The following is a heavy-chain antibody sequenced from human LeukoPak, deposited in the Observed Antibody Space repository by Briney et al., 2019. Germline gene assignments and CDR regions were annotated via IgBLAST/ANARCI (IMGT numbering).Heavy chain of an antibody. J-gene: IGHJ1*01. CDR3: VRVAVTGFAYFQH. D-gene: IGHD6-19*01. Sequence: GASVKVSCKPSGYTFTNYYLHWMRQAPGQGLEWMGRINGNSGDTNYAQKFQGRVAMTRDTSISTVYMDLNSLTSDDTAVYYCVRVAVTGFAYFQHWGQGTLVTVPS. V-gene: IGHV1-2*06. CDR1: GYTFTNYY. CDR2: INGNSGDT.